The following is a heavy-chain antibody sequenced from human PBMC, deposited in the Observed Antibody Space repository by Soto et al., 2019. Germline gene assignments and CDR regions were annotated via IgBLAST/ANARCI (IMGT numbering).Heavy chain of an antibody. CDR2: ISYDGSNK. D-gene: IGHD3-16*01. CDR1: GFPFTTYG. CDR3: VGGQYYFDY. V-gene: IGHV3-30*03. J-gene: IGHJ4*02. Sequence: QVQLVESGGGVVQPGRSLRLSCAASGFPFTTYGMHWVREGPGKGLDWVAFISYDGSNKYYADSVKGRFTISRDNSNYSWNREMSSLSSDVRVLFECVGGQYYFDYWGQRNLVTVSS.